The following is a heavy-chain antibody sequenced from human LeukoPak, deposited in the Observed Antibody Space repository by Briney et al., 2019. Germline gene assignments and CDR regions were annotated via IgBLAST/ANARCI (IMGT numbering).Heavy chain of an antibody. CDR2: INWNSDYM. Sequence: GGSLRLSCAASGFTFDDYAMHWVRQAPGKGLEWVSGINWNSDYMGYADSVKGRFIISRDNAKNSLFLQMNSLSTEDTAFYYCAKAEEPGIAVAGTGLKYYGLDVWGQGTTVIVPS. CDR3: AKAEEPGIAVAGTGLKYYGLDV. V-gene: IGHV3-9*01. CDR1: GFTFDDYA. J-gene: IGHJ6*02. D-gene: IGHD6-19*01.